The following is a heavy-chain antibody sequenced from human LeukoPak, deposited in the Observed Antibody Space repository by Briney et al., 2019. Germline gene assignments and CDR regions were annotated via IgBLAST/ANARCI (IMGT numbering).Heavy chain of an antibody. CDR1: GGSISSYY. Sequence: SSETLSLTCTVSGGSISSYYWSWIRQPPGKGLEWIGYIYYTGSTNYNPSLRSRVTISVDTSKNQFSLKLSSVTAADTAVYYCARHEGYSYFDYWGQGTLVAVSS. J-gene: IGHJ4*02. CDR3: ARHEGYSYFDY. V-gene: IGHV4-59*08. D-gene: IGHD5-18*01. CDR2: IYYTGST.